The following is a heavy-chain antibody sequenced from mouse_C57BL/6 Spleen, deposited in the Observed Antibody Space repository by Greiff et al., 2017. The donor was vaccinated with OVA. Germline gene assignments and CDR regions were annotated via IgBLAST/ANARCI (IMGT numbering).Heavy chain of an antibody. CDR3: ARGTTVVARDYAMDY. D-gene: IGHD1-1*01. CDR2: ISYDGSN. CDR1: GYSITSGYY. J-gene: IGHJ4*01. V-gene: IGHV3-6*01. Sequence: EVQLQESGPGLVKPSQSLSLTCSVTGYSITSGYYWNWIRQFPGNKLEWMGYISYDGSNNYNPSLKNRISITRDTSKNQFFLKLNSVTTEDTATYYCARGTTVVARDYAMDYWGQGTSVTVSS.